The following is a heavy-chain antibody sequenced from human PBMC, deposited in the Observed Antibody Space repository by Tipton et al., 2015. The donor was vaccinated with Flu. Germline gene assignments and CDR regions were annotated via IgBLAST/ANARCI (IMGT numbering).Heavy chain of an antibody. J-gene: IGHJ3*02. D-gene: IGHD3-22*01. CDR1: GGSISSSSYY. CDR3: ARSLTYYYDISGYAFDI. V-gene: IGHV4-39*07. Sequence: TLSLTCTVSGGSISSSSYYWGWIRQPPGKGLEWIGRIYYSGSTYYNPSLKSRVTISVDTSKNQFSLKLSSLTAADTAVYYCARSLTYYYDISGYAFDIWGQGTMVTVSS. CDR2: IYYSGST.